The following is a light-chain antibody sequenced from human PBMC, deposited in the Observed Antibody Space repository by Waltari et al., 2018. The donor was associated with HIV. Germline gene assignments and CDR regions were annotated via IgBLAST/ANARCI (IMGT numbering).Light chain of an antibody. J-gene: IGLJ1*01. CDR2: EVS. CDR3: CSYAGSSTPFV. Sequence: QSALTQPASVSGSPGKSITISCTGTSSDVGSYNLVSWYQQYPGKVPKLMIYEVSKRPSGVSNRFSGSKSGNTASLTISGLQAEDEADYYCCSYAGSSTPFVFGTATKVTVL. CDR1: SSDVGSYNL. V-gene: IGLV2-23*02.